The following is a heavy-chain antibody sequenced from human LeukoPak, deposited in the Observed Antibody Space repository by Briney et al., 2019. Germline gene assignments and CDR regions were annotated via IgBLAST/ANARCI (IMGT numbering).Heavy chain of an antibody. J-gene: IGHJ4*02. V-gene: IGHV4-34*01. Sequence: SETLSLTCAVYGGSFSGYYWSWIRQPPGKGLEWIGEINHSGSTNYNPSLKSRVTISVDTSKNQFSLKLSSVTAADTAVYYCARGNIVVVPAAIRCYFDYWGQGTLVTVSS. CDR1: GGSFSGYY. CDR2: INHSGST. D-gene: IGHD2-2*01. CDR3: ARGNIVVVPAAIRCYFDY.